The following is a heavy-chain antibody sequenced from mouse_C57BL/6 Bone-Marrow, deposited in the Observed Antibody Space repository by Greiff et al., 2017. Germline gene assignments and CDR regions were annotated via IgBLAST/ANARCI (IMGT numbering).Heavy chain of an antibody. CDR2: IYPGSGNT. J-gene: IGHJ1*03. CDR1: GYTFTDYY. CDR3: ARSANLLLRFPRYFDV. D-gene: IGHD1-1*01. V-gene: IGHV1-84*01. Sequence: QVQLQQSGPELVKPGASVQISCKASGYTFTDYYINWVKQRPGQGLEWIGWIYPGSGNTKYNEKFKGKATLTVDTSSSTAYMPLSSLTSEDSAVYFCARSANLLLRFPRYFDVWGTGTTVTVSS.